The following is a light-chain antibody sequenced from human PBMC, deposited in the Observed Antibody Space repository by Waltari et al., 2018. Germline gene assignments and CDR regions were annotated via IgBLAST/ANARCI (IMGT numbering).Light chain of an antibody. CDR2: GVN. Sequence: QSVLTQPPSVSGAPGPRVTISCTGSWSNSGAGYGVHWYQQLPGKAPTLLVYGVNTRPPGVPDRFFGAKSGTSASLAIPGLQPEDEADYYCQSYDTSLGVVFGGGTKLTVL. CDR1: WSNSGAGYG. J-gene: IGLJ2*01. CDR3: QSYDTSLGVV. V-gene: IGLV1-40*01.